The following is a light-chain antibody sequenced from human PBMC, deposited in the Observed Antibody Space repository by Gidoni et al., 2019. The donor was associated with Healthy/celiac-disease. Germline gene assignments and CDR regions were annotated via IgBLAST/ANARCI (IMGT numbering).Light chain of an antibody. CDR1: SSNIRAGYD. Sequence: QSVLTQPPSVSGAPGQRFTISCTGSSSNIRAGYDVHWYQQLPGTAPKLLIHGNRNRPSGGPDRFSGSKSGTSASLAITGLQAEDEADYDCQSYDSSLSVHVVFGGGTKLTVL. CDR3: QSYDSSLSVHVV. CDR2: GNR. V-gene: IGLV1-40*01. J-gene: IGLJ2*01.